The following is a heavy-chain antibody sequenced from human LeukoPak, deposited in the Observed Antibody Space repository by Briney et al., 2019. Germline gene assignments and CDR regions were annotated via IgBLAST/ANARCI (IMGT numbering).Heavy chain of an antibody. Sequence: PGGSLRLSCTASGFIFSGSWMAWIRQAPGKGLEWVAIIKKDGSEKYYVDSMKGRFTISRDNAKNSLFLQMNSLRAEDTAVYYCARAVAGTDFWGQGTLVTVSS. D-gene: IGHD6-19*01. J-gene: IGHJ4*02. CDR1: GFIFSGSW. V-gene: IGHV3-7*03. CDR2: IKKDGSEK. CDR3: ARAVAGTDF.